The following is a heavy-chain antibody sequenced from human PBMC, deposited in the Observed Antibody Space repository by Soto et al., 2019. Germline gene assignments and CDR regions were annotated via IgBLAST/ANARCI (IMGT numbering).Heavy chain of an antibody. CDR2: INAGNGNT. Sequence: ASVKVSCKASGYTFTSYAMHWVRQAPGQRLEWMGWINAGNGNTKYSQKFQGRVTITRDTSASTAYMELSSLRSEDTAVYYCARTAGIAAQFDPWGQGTLVTVSS. J-gene: IGHJ5*02. CDR1: GYTFTSYA. CDR3: ARTAGIAAQFDP. D-gene: IGHD6-6*01. V-gene: IGHV1-3*01.